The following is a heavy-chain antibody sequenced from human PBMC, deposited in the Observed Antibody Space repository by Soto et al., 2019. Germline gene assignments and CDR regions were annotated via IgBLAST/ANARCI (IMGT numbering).Heavy chain of an antibody. V-gene: IGHV1-69*06. J-gene: IGHJ5*02. CDR1: GGTFSSYA. D-gene: IGHD5-18*01. CDR2: IIPIFGTA. Sequence: SVKVSCKASGGTFSSYAISWVRQAPGQGLEWMGGIIPIFGTANYARKFQGRVTITADKSTSTAYMELSSLRSEDTAVYYCLCGYSFPDWFDPWGQGTLVTVSS. CDR3: LCGYSFPDWFDP.